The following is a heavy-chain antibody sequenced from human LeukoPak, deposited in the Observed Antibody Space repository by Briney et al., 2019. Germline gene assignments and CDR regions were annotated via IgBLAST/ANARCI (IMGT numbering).Heavy chain of an antibody. CDR2: IASDGSST. Sequence: GGSLRLSCAASGFTFSSYWMNWVRQAPGKGLVWVSRIASDGSSTTYADSVKGRFSISRDNAKNTLYLQMNSLRAEDTAVYYCARELSMMVRGVIIRGYFDYWGQGTLVTVSS. CDR3: ARELSMMVRGVIIRGYFDY. D-gene: IGHD3-10*01. V-gene: IGHV3-74*01. J-gene: IGHJ4*02. CDR1: GFTFSSYW.